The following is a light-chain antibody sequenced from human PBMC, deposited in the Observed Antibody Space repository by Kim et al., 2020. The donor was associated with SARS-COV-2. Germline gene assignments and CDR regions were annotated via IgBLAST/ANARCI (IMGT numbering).Light chain of an antibody. CDR2: KAS. J-gene: IGKJ4*01. Sequence: DFQMTQSPSTLSASVGDRVTITCRASQRMSSWLAWYQQKPGKAPKLLIYKASSLQSGVPSRFSGSGSGTEFTLTISSLQPDDFATYYSQQYKSFGGGTKVDIK. V-gene: IGKV1-5*03. CDR1: QRMSSW. CDR3: QQYKS.